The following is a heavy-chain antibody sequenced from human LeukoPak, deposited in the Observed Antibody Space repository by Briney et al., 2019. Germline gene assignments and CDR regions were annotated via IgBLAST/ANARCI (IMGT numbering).Heavy chain of an antibody. J-gene: IGHJ6*03. V-gene: IGHV4-34*01. D-gene: IGHD3-16*01. CDR3: ARRPLLRPYYYYYMDV. Sequence: SETLSLTCAVYGGSFSGYYWSWIRQPPGKGLEWIGEINHSGSTNYNPSLKSRVTISVDTSKNQFSLKLSSVTAADTAVYYCARRPLLRPYYYYYMDVWGKGTTVTISS. CDR1: GGSFSGYY. CDR2: INHSGST.